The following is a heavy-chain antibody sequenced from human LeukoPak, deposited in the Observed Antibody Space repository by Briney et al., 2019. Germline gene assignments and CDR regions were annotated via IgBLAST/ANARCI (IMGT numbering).Heavy chain of an antibody. Sequence: ASVKVSCKASGYTFTGYYMHWVRQAPGQGLEWMGWINPNSGGTNYAQKFQGRVTMTRDTSISTAYMELSRLRSDDTAVYYCARFRGGYYYYMDVWGKGTTVTVSS. J-gene: IGHJ6*03. CDR2: INPNSGGT. CDR3: ARFRGGYYYYMDV. V-gene: IGHV1-2*02. D-gene: IGHD2-15*01. CDR1: GYTFTGYY.